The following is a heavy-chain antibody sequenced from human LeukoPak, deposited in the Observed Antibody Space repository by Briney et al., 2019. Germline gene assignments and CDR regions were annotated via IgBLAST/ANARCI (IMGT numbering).Heavy chain of an antibody. CDR1: GGSISSSSYY. CDR2: IYYSGST. D-gene: IGHD5-18*01. Sequence: SETLSLTCTVPGGSISSSSYYWGCIRQPPGKGLECIGSIYYSGSTYYNPSLKSRVTISVDTSKNQFSLKLSSVTAADTAVYYCARGYTWHRYSSDAFDIWGQGTMVTVSS. J-gene: IGHJ3*02. V-gene: IGHV4-39*07. CDR3: ARGYTWHRYSSDAFDI.